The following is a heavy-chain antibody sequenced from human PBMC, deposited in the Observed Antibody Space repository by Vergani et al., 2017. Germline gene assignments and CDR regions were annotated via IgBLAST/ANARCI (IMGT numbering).Heavy chain of an antibody. Sequence: QVQLQESGPGLVKPSETLSLTCTVSGGSLSSYYWSWIRQPPGKGLEWIGYIYYSGSTNYKPSLKRRVTISVDTSKNQFSLKRSSVTASDAAVYYCAKSHRDGNDAPGRGGYMDVWGKGTTVTVSS. CDR2: IYYSGST. V-gene: IGHV4-59*01. D-gene: IGHD1-1*01. J-gene: IGHJ6*03. CDR1: GGSLSSYY. CDR3: AKSHRDGNDAPGRGGYMDV.